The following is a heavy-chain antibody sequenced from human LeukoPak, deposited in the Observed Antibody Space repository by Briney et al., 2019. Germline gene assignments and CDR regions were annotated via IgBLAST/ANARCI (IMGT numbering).Heavy chain of an antibody. Sequence: PGGSLRLSCAASGFTFSDYYMSWIRQAPGKGLEWVSYISTTSSYTDYADSVKGRFTISRDNSKNTLYLQVNSLRAEDTAVYYCARDLTYSSSWYELLDYWGQGTLVTVSS. V-gene: IGHV3-11*05. CDR1: GFTFSDYY. D-gene: IGHD6-13*01. J-gene: IGHJ4*02. CDR2: ISTTSSYT. CDR3: ARDLTYSSSWYELLDY.